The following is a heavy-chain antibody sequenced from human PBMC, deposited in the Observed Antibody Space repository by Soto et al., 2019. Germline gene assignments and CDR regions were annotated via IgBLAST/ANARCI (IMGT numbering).Heavy chain of an antibody. CDR3: LTDFQAF. J-gene: IGHJ4*02. Sequence: EVQLVESGGGLVQPGGSLRLSCAASGLTFSVHWMSWVRQAPGKGLEWVARIKEDGSEKQYVDSVKGRFTISRDNAESSLYLQMNDVRDEDTVVDYCLTDFQAFWGQGTLVTVSS. CDR1: GLTFSVHW. CDR2: IKEDGSEK. V-gene: IGHV3-7*01.